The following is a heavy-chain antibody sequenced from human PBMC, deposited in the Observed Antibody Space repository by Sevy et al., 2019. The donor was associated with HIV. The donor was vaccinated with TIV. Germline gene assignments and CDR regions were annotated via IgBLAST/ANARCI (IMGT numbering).Heavy chain of an antibody. D-gene: IGHD3-22*01. CDR2: ISYDGSNK. Sequence: GGSLRLSCAASGFTFSSYGMHWVRQAPGKGLEWVAVISYDGSNKYYADSVKGRFTISRDNSKNTLYLQMNSLRAEDTAVYYCARDDYDSSGYPLGPFDYWGQGTLVTVSS. J-gene: IGHJ4*02. CDR3: ARDDYDSSGYPLGPFDY. CDR1: GFTFSSYG. V-gene: IGHV3-30*03.